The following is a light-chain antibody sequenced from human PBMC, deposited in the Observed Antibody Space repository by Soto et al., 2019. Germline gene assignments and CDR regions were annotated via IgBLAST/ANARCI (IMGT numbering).Light chain of an antibody. Sequence: QSALTQPPSAPGSPGQSVTISCTGTSSDVGAYDYVSWFQQHPGKAPKLIIYQVTKRPSGVPDRFSGSKSGNTASLTVFGLQAEDEADYYCSSYVVSYKWVFGGGTKVTVL. CDR2: QVT. CDR1: SSDVGAYDY. J-gene: IGLJ3*02. V-gene: IGLV2-8*01. CDR3: SSYVVSYKWV.